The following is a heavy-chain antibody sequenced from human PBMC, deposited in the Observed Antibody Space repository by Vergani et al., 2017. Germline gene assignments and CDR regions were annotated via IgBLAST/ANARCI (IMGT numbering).Heavy chain of an antibody. CDR3: ARERVRIAAANDAFDI. J-gene: IGHJ3*02. CDR2: INPNSGGT. D-gene: IGHD6-13*01. Sequence: QVQLVQSGAEVKKPGASVKVSCKASGYTFTGYYMHWVRQAPGQGLEWMGWINPNSGGTNYAQKFQGRVTMTRDTSISTAYMELSRLRSDDTAVYYCARERVRIAAANDAFDIWGQGTMVTVSS. V-gene: IGHV1-2*02. CDR1: GYTFTGYY.